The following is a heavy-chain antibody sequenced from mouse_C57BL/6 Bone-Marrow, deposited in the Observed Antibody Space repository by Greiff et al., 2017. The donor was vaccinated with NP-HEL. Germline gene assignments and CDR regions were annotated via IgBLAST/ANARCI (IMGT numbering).Heavy chain of an antibody. V-gene: IGHV1-81*01. CDR3: ARDGYRYFDV. CDR2: IYPRSGNT. CDR1: GYTFTSYG. Sequence: QVHVKQSGAELARPGASVKLSCKASGYTFTSYGISWVKQRTGQGLEWIGEIYPRSGNTYYNEKFKGKATLTADKSSSTAYMELRSLTSEDSAVYFCARDGYRYFDVWGTGTTVTVSS. J-gene: IGHJ1*03. D-gene: IGHD2-3*01.